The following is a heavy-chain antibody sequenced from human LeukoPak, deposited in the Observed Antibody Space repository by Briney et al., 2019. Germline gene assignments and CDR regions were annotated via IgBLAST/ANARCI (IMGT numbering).Heavy chain of an antibody. V-gene: IGHV4-39*01. J-gene: IGHJ4*02. CDR1: GGSISSSSYY. CDR3: ARHGPLYDIWSAQFYFDS. D-gene: IGHD3-3*01. Sequence: SETLSLTCTVSGGSISSSSYYWGWIRQPPGKGLEWIGSIYYSGSTYYNPSLKSRVTISVDTSKNQFSLKLSSVTAADTAVYYCARHGPLYDIWSAQFYFDSWGQGTLVTVSS. CDR2: IYYSGST.